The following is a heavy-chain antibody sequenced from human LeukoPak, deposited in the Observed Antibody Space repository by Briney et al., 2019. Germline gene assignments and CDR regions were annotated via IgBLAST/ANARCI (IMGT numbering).Heavy chain of an antibody. D-gene: IGHD4-17*01. J-gene: IGHJ4*02. CDR1: GFTFSSYG. V-gene: IGHV3-30*02. CDR3: AGGPSDGDYLIGY. Sequence: GGSLRLSCAASGFTFSSYGMHWVRQAPGKGLEWVAFIRYDGSNKYYADSVKGRFTISRDNAKNSLYLQMDSLRAEDTAVYYCAGGPSDGDYLIGYWGQGALVTVSS. CDR2: IRYDGSNK.